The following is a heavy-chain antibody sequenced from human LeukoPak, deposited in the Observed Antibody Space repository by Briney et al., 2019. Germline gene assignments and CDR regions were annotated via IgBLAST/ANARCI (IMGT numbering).Heavy chain of an antibody. CDR2: IYTSGST. D-gene: IGHD3-10*01. CDR3: AREAGSGNYEPFDY. CDR1: GGSISSGSYY. V-gene: IGHV4-61*02. J-gene: IGHJ4*02. Sequence: SQTLSLTCTVSGGSISSGSYYWSWIRQPAGKGLEWIGRIYTSGSTNYNPSLKSRVTISVDSSKNQFSLKLSSVTAADTAVYYCAREAGSGNYEPFDYWGQGTLVTVSP.